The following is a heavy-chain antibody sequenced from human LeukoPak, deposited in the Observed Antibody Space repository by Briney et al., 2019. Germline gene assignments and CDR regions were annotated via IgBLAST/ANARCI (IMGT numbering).Heavy chain of an antibody. CDR2: INSDGRST. Sequence: GGSLRLSCTASGFTFSSSWMHWVRQAPGKGLEWVSRINSDGRSTIYADSVKGRFTISRDNAKNSLYLQMNSLRAEDTALYYCARSNPSVYSSSSAGLEVYNWFDPWGQGTLVTVSS. J-gene: IGHJ5*02. CDR1: GFTFSSSW. V-gene: IGHV3-74*01. CDR3: ARSNPSVYSSSSAGLEVYNWFDP. D-gene: IGHD6-6*01.